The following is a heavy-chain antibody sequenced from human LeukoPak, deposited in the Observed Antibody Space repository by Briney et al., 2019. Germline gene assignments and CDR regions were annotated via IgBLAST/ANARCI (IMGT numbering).Heavy chain of an antibody. D-gene: IGHD6-13*01. V-gene: IGHV5-51*01. CDR3: ARRGSTWYGVDS. CDR2: IYPGDSDT. Sequence: KAGESLKISCKGSGYTFSNHWIGWVRQMPGKGLEWMGIIYPGDSDTRYSPSFQGQVTISADKSISTAYLQWSSLKASDTAMYYCARRGSTWYGVDSWGQGTLVTVSS. CDR1: GYTFSNHW. J-gene: IGHJ4*02.